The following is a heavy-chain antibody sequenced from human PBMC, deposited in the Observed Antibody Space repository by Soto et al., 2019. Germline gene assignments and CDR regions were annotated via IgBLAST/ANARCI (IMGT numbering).Heavy chain of an antibody. CDR1: GFSLSTSGVG. V-gene: IGHV2-5*02. D-gene: IGHD2-2*02. CDR3: AHRPPHLLYTTLWVDP. CDR2: IYWDGDK. J-gene: IGHJ5*02. Sequence: QITLKESGPRLVKPTQTLTLTCTFSGFSLSTSGVGVAWIRQPPGKALEWLALIYWDGDKRYSQSLKSRHTVTKDTSKNQVDLTITNTDPADTATYYCAHRPPHLLYTTLWVDPWGQGTLATLSS.